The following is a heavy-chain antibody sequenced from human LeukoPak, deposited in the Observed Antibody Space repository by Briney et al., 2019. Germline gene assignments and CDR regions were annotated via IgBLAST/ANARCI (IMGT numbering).Heavy chain of an antibody. V-gene: IGHV3-21*03. CDR2: ISSSSSYI. D-gene: IGHD3-9*01. Sequence: GGSLRLSCAASGFTFSSYSMNWVRQAPGKGLEWVSSISSSSSYIYYADSVKGRFTISRDNAKNSLYLQMNSLRAEDTAVYYCARVHYDILTGYYSGFDYWGQGTLVTVSS. CDR1: GFTFSSYS. J-gene: IGHJ4*02. CDR3: ARVHYDILTGYYSGFDY.